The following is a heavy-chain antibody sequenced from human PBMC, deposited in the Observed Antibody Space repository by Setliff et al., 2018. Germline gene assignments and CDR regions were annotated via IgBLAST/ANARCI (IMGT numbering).Heavy chain of an antibody. CDR1: GYTFTSYA. CDR2: INAGNGNT. V-gene: IGHV1-3*01. J-gene: IGHJ3*02. CDR3: AKGFWDYDFWSGYCSTDDDAFDI. Sequence: ASVKVSCKASGYTFTSYAMHWVRQAPGQRLEWMGWINAGNGNTKYSQKFQGRVTITRDTSASTAYMELSSLRSEDTAVYYCAKGFWDYDFWSGYCSTDDDAFDIWGQGTMVTVSS. D-gene: IGHD3-3*01.